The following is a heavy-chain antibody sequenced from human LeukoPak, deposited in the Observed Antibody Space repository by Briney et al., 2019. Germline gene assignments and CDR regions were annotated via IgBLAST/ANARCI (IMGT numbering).Heavy chain of an antibody. Sequence: GGSLRLSCAASGFTFSSYGMHCVRQAPGKGLEWVAVISYDGSNKYYADSVKGRFTISRDNSKNTLYLQMNSLRAEDTAVYYCAGGGIAVAANYWGQGTLVTVSS. CDR1: GFTFSSYG. V-gene: IGHV3-30*03. J-gene: IGHJ4*02. CDR2: ISYDGSNK. D-gene: IGHD6-19*01. CDR3: AGGGIAVAANY.